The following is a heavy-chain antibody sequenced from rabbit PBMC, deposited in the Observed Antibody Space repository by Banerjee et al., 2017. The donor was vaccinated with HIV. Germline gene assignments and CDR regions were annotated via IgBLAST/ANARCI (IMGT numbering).Heavy chain of an antibody. V-gene: IGHV1S45*01. CDR3: ARDSAGREDFNL. CDR2: INSSSGNT. CDR1: GFSFSNNYV. Sequence: QEQLEESGGGLVKPEGSLTLTCKASGFSFSNNYVMCWVRQAPGKGLEWIACINSSSGNTVYARWAKGRFTISKTSSTTVTLQMTSLTAADTATYFCARDSAGREDFNLWGPGTLVTVS. D-gene: IGHD4-2*01. J-gene: IGHJ4*01.